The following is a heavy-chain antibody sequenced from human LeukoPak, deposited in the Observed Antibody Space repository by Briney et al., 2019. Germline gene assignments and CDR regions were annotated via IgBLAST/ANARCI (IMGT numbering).Heavy chain of an antibody. CDR2: IYYSGST. Sequence: PSETLSLTCTVSGGSISSYYWSWIRQPPGKGLEWIGYIYYSGSTNYNPSLKSRVTISVDTSSNQFSLKLSSATAADTAVYYCARVGGVVPAAWAYYYYYMDVWGKGTTVTVSS. J-gene: IGHJ6*03. CDR1: GGSISSYY. CDR3: ARVGGVVPAAWAYYYYYMDV. D-gene: IGHD2-2*01. V-gene: IGHV4-59*01.